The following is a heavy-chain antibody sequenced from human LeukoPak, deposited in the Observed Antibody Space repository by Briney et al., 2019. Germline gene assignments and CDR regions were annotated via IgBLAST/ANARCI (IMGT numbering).Heavy chain of an antibody. J-gene: IGHJ4*02. CDR3: ARERTTIVSGTTIGAY. V-gene: IGHV3-11*04. D-gene: IGHD2/OR15-2a*01. CDR2: ITGSGDTI. Sequence: PGGSLRLSCAASGFTFSDYYMSWIRQAPGKGLEWISYITGSGDTIYYADSVKGRFTISRDNAKNSLFLQMNSLTADDTALYYCARERTTIVSGTTIGAYWGQGTLVTVSS. CDR1: GFTFSDYY.